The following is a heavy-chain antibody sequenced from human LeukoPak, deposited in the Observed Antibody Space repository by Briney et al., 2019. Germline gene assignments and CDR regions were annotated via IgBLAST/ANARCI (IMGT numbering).Heavy chain of an antibody. CDR2: VSYDGGAK. V-gene: IGHV3-30*03. CDR1: GFTFNTYA. Sequence: GGSLRLSCAASGFTFNTYALLWVRQAPGKGLEWVAVVSYDGGAKYYADSVKGRFTISRDNSKNTVDLQMYSLRAEDSAVYYCARSLGSGWIHLVEYWGQGTLVTVS. D-gene: IGHD6-19*01. J-gene: IGHJ4*02. CDR3: ARSLGSGWIHLVEY.